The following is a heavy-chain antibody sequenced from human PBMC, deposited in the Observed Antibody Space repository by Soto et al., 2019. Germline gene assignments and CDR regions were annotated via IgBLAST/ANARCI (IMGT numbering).Heavy chain of an antibody. CDR2: IYYRGST. Sequence: PSETLSLTCIVSGGSISNYYWSWIRQPPGKGLERIGYIYYRGSTNYNPSLKSRVTISVDTSKNQFSLKLSSVTAADTAVYYCARDFSRDYDFWSGSPYYYGMDVWGQGTTVTVSS. D-gene: IGHD3-3*01. J-gene: IGHJ6*02. CDR1: GGSISNYY. V-gene: IGHV4-59*01. CDR3: ARDFSRDYDFWSGSPYYYGMDV.